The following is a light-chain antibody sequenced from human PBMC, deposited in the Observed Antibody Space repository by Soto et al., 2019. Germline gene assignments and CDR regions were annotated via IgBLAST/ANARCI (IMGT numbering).Light chain of an antibody. CDR3: LQTYSTPPLFT. V-gene: IGKV1-39*01. J-gene: IGKJ3*01. Sequence: DIPMTQSPSSLSASVGDRVTITCRASQSISNYFNWYQQKPGKAPKLLIFAASSLQSGVPSRFSGSGSGTDFTLTINSLQPEDFATYYCLQTYSTPPLFTFGPGTKVDIK. CDR1: QSISNY. CDR2: AAS.